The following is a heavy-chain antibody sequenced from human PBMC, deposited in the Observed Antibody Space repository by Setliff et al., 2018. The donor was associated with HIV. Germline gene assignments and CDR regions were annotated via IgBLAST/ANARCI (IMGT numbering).Heavy chain of an antibody. CDR3: ARLGYSGSLVGAFDI. J-gene: IGHJ3*02. Sequence: KTSETLSLTCGVSGYSISSDCCWGWIRQPPGKGLEWIGSIYHSGSTYYNPSLKSRVTISVDTSKNQFSLNLTSVTAADTAVYYCARLGYSGSLVGAFDIWGQGTMVTVSS. CDR1: GYSISSDCC. D-gene: IGHD1-26*01. CDR2: IYHSGST. V-gene: IGHV4-38-2*01.